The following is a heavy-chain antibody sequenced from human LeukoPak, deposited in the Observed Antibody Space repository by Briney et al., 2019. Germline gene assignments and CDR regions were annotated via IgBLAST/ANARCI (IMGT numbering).Heavy chain of an antibody. Sequence: SVKVSCKTSGGSFSSFAVSWVRQAPGQGLEWMGGIIPIFATANYAQKLQGRVTITADESTNTVQMQLSSLKYEDTAVYYCVRDGRAISWGQGTLVTVSS. CDR3: VRDGRAIS. J-gene: IGHJ5*02. V-gene: IGHV1-69*13. CDR2: IIPIFATA. D-gene: IGHD3-3*01. CDR1: GGSFSSFA.